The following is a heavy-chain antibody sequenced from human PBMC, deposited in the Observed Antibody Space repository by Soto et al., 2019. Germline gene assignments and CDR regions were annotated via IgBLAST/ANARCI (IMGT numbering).Heavy chain of an antibody. Sequence: SETLSLTCTVSGGSISSSSYYWGWIRQPPGKGLEYIGSIYYSGSTYYNPSLKSRVTISVDTSKNQFSLKLSSVTAADTAVYYCASSTVRSNWYFDYWGQGTLVTVSS. J-gene: IGHJ4*02. CDR2: IYYSGST. D-gene: IGHD2-8*01. CDR3: ASSTVRSNWYFDY. CDR1: GGSISSSSYY. V-gene: IGHV4-39*01.